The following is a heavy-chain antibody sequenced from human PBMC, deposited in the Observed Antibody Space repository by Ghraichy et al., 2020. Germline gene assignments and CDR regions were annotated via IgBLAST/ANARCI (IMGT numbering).Heavy chain of an antibody. CDR2: TYYRSKWYN. D-gene: IGHD3-22*01. Sequence: SQTLSLTCAVSGDSVSSNSAAWNWIRQSPSRGLEWLGRTYYRSKWYNDYAVSVKSRITINPDTSKNQFSLQLNSVTPEDTAVYYCARDPSDSRGFQHLGFDYWGQEPWSPSPQ. J-gene: IGHJ4*01. V-gene: IGHV6-1*01. CDR3: ARDPSDSRGFQHLGFDY. CDR1: GDSVSSNSAA.